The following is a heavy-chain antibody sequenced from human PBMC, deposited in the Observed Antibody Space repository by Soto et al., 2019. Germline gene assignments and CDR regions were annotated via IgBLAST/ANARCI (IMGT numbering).Heavy chain of an antibody. Sequence: GVSEEVACKVSGYTLTDLSMHCVRQAPGKGLEMVGGFAPEDGETMYKQKFQVRVNMAADTSRDTVYLELSSLRSDEMALYSFATWDSSRLLEGGYCYYGMDVWGKGPPVTV. D-gene: IGHD2-15*01. V-gene: IGHV1-24*01. CDR3: ATWDSSRLLEGGYCYYGMDV. CDR1: GYTLTDLS. CDR2: FAPEDGET. J-gene: IGHJ6*04.